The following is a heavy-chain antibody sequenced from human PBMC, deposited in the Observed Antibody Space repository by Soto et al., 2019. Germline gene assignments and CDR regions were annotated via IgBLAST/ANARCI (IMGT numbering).Heavy chain of an antibody. CDR2: LNSDGSAT. Sequence: PWGAPRVSCAAPGFTFSRYWVHLVPQTPGEGLVWVSRLNSDGSATTYADSVKGRFTISRDNSKNTLYLQMISLRAEDTAVYYCARDKRAAETPYNWFDPLGQGTLVTVSS. D-gene: IGHD6-25*01. J-gene: IGHJ5*02. CDR1: GFTFSRYW. V-gene: IGHV3-74*01. CDR3: ARDKRAAETPYNWFDP.